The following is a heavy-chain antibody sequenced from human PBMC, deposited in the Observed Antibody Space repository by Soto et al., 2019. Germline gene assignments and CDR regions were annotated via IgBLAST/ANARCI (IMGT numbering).Heavy chain of an antibody. CDR2: SYYSGST. CDR3: ARAYGGNCFHY. D-gene: IGHD2-15*01. Sequence: QVQLQESGPGLVKPSETLSLTCTVSGGSISGYYWSWIRQPPGKGLEWIGYSYYSGSTNYNPSLNSRVTISVDTSKNQFSLKLSSVTAADTAVYYCARAYGGNCFHYWGQGTLVTVSS. J-gene: IGHJ4*02. CDR1: GGSISGYY. V-gene: IGHV4-59*01.